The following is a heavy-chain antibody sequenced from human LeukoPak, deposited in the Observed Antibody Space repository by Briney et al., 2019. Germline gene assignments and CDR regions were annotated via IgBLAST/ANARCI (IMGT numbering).Heavy chain of an antibody. V-gene: IGHV3-11*04. CDR2: IGTSGSSI. Sequence: GGSLRVSCAASGFTFSDYYMSWIRQAPGKGLEWVSFIGTSGSSIYYADSVKGRFTISRDNAKRSLYLQMNSLRDEDTAVYYCARDFPVGATYHYWGQGTLVTVSS. J-gene: IGHJ4*02. CDR3: ARDFPVGATYHY. CDR1: GFTFSDYY. D-gene: IGHD1-26*01.